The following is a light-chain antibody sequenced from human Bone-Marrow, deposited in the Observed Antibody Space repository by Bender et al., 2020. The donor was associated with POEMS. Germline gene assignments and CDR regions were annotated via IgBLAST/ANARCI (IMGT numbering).Light chain of an antibody. CDR1: SSNIGGNY. CDR3: QSYDDSLSGSAVV. Sequence: QSVLTQPPSASGTPGQRVTISCSGSSSNIGGNYVYWYQQLPGTAPKLLIYRNSQRPSGVPDRFSGSKSGTSASLAISGLRSEDEADYYCQSYDDSLSGSAVVFGGGTKVTVL. CDR2: RNS. V-gene: IGLV1-47*01. J-gene: IGLJ2*01.